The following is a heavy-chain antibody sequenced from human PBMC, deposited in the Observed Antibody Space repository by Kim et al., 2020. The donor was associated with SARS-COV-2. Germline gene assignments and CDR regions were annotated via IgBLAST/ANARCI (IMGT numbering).Heavy chain of an antibody. CDR3: AKGGRGGSSASWNFDY. J-gene: IGHJ4*02. V-gene: IGHV3-23*01. D-gene: IGHD2-2*01. Sequence: DSVKGRFTISRDNSENTLYLKMNSLSAEDTAVYFCAKGGRGGSSASWNFDYWGQGALVTVSS.